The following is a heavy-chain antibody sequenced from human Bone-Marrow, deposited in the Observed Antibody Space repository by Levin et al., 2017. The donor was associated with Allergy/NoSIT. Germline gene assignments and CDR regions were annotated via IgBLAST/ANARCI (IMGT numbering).Heavy chain of an antibody. CDR1: GYTFTGYY. CDR3: ARDLGAGYDILTGYLGY. D-gene: IGHD3-9*01. V-gene: IGHV1-2*02. Sequence: GESLKISCQASGYTFTGYYMHWVRQAPGQGLEWMGWINPNSGGTNYAQKFQGRVTMTRDTSISTAYMELSRLRSDDTAVYYCARDLGAGYDILTGYLGYWGQGTLVTVSS. CDR2: INPNSGGT. J-gene: IGHJ4*02.